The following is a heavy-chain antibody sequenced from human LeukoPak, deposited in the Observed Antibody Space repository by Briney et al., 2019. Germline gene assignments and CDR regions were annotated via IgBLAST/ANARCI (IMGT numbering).Heavy chain of an antibody. CDR1: GFTFNTYS. J-gene: IGHJ4*02. V-gene: IGHV3-7*01. Sequence: GGSLRLSCEASGFTFNTYSMNWARQAPGKGLEWVGNIKQDGSEKHYMDSVKGRFTISRDNAKNSVYLQMNSLRVGDTAVYYCARDFRFHDDYWGQGTLVTVSS. CDR3: ARDFRFHDDY. CDR2: IKQDGSEK.